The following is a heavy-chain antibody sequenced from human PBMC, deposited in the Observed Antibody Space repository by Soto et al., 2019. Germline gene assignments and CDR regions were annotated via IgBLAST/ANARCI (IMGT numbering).Heavy chain of an antibody. CDR1: GGSISSYY. D-gene: IGHD4-17*01. CDR2: IYTSGST. Sequence: PSETLSLTCTVSGGSISSYYWSWIRQPAGKGLEWIGRIYTSGSTNYNPSLKSRVTMSVDTSKNQFSLKLSSVTAADTAVYYCAREFPSRNTVTTYFDYWGQGTLVTVSS. V-gene: IGHV4-4*07. CDR3: AREFPSRNTVTTYFDY. J-gene: IGHJ4*02.